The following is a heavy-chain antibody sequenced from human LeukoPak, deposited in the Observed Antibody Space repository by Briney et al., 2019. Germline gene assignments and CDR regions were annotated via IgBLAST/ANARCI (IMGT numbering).Heavy chain of an antibody. V-gene: IGHV4-59*01. CDR1: GGSISSYY. CDR2: IYYSGST. J-gene: IGHJ6*02. Sequence: SETLSLTCTVSGGSISSYYWSWIRQPPGKGLEWIGYIYYSGSTNYNPSLKSRVTISVDTSKNQFSLKLSSVTAADTAVYYCARDWLVVVDGTGHYYGMDVWGQGTTVTVSS. CDR3: ARDWLVVVDGTGHYYGMDV. D-gene: IGHD2-15*01.